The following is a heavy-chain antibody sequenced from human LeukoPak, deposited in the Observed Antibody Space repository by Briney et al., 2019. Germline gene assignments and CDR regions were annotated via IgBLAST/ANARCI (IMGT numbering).Heavy chain of an antibody. CDR1: GFPLTFSTYN. Sequence: GGSLRLSCVASGFPLTFSTYNMKWVRQAPGKGLEWISYISNVGSTIYYADSVRGRFTISRDNAKNSLYLQMNGLRAEDTAVYYCARLWEGSESCYRPNDRWGQGTLVTVSS. J-gene: IGHJ5*02. V-gene: IGHV3-48*04. CDR2: ISNVGSTI. D-gene: IGHD3-10*01. CDR3: ARLWEGSESCYRPNDR.